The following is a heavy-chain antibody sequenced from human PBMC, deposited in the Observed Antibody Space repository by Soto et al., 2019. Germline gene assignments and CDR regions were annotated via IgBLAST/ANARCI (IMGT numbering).Heavy chain of an antibody. Sequence: PSETLSLTCAIYGASFRTHSKSWVRQPPGKGLEWIGEIHRDGSTNYNPSLKSRVTMSADTSKNQFSLELTSLTAADTAVYYCATYDVRTITQDYSAQANLLTLSS. CDR3: ATYDVRTITQDY. CDR2: IHRDGST. D-gene: IGHD3-10*01. J-gene: IGHJ4*02. CDR1: GASFRTHS. V-gene: IGHV4-34*01.